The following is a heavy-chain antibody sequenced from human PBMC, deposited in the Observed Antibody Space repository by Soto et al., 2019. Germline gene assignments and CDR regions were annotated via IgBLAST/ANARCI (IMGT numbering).Heavy chain of an antibody. D-gene: IGHD3-3*02. J-gene: IGHJ6*02. CDR3: AAILGMDV. Sequence: EVQLVESGGGLVQPGGSLRLSCAVSGFTFSNYWMSWVRQAPGKGLEWVANIKKDGSEKYYVDSVKGRFIISRDNGKKSLYLQMKDLGAEDTAVYYCAAILGMDVWGQGTTVTVSS. CDR1: GFTFSNYW. CDR2: IKKDGSEK. V-gene: IGHV3-7*05.